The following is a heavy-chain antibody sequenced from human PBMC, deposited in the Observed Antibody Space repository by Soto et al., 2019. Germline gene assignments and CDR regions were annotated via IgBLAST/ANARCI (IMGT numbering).Heavy chain of an antibody. D-gene: IGHD3-3*01. J-gene: IGHJ6*02. CDR3: ARDFFEYYYGMDV. CDR2: IIPIHGNT. V-gene: IGHV1-69*08. CDR1: GGTFSSYT. Sequence: ASVKVSCKASGGTFSSYTISWVRQAPGQGLEWMGRIIPIHGNTKYSQKFQGRVTITRDTSTSTAYMELSSLRSEDTAVYYCARDFFEYYYGMDVWGQGTTVTVSS.